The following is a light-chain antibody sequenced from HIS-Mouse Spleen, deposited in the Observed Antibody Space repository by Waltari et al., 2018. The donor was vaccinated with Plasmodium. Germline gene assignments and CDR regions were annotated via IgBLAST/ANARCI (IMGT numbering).Light chain of an antibody. V-gene: IGLV3-10*01. CDR1: ALPKKY. CDR2: EDN. Sequence: SYELTQPPSVSVSPGQTARITCSGDALPKKYAYWYQQKSGKAPVLSIYEDNKRPSGIPERVSGSSSGTMANLNISGAQVEDEADYYCYSTDSSGNHRVFGGGTKLTVL. CDR3: YSTDSSGNHRV. J-gene: IGLJ3*02.